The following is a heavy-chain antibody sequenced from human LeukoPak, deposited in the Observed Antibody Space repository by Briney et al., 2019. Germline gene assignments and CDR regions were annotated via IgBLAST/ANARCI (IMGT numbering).Heavy chain of an antibody. CDR1: GFTFSSYG. J-gene: IGHJ5*02. D-gene: IGHD3-3*01. Sequence: GGSLRLSCAASGFTFSSYGMHWVRQAPGKGLEWAAFIRYDGSNKYYADSVKGRFTISRDNSKNTLYLQMNSLRAEDTAVYYCAKEHDITIFGVVHNWFDPWGQGTLVTVSS. V-gene: IGHV3-30*02. CDR2: IRYDGSNK. CDR3: AKEHDITIFGVVHNWFDP.